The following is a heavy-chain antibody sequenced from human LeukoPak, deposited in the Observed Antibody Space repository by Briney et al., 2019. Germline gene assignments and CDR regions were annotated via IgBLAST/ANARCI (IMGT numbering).Heavy chain of an antibody. V-gene: IGHV3-48*04. J-gene: IGHJ4*02. CDR3: ARGRAIFGVVGDH. Sequence: GGSLRLSCAASGFTFSSYSMNWVRQAPGKGLEWVSYISGDSDTIHYTDSVKGRFTISREDTKNSLTLQMNSLRAEDTAVYYCARGRAIFGVVGDHWGQGILVTVSS. D-gene: IGHD3-3*01. CDR2: ISGDSDTI. CDR1: GFTFSSYS.